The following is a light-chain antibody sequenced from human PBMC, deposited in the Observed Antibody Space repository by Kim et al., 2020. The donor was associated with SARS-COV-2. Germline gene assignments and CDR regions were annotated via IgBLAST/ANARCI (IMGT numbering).Light chain of an antibody. CDR3: NSWDSIHNRVV. CDR2: GKD. Sequence: SSELTQDPDVSVALGQTVIITCQGDSLRGYHASWYQQKPRQAPVRVIYGKDDRPSGIPDRFSGSGSRDTASLTITGAQAEDEADYYCNSWDSIHNRVVFGGGTQLTVL. CDR1: SLRGYH. V-gene: IGLV3-19*02. J-gene: IGLJ2*01.